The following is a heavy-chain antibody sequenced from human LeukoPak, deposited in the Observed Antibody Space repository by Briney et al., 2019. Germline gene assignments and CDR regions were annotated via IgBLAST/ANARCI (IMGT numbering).Heavy chain of an antibody. CDR1: GGSFSGYY. CDR3: ARGTVTIFGVVRGDY. J-gene: IGHJ4*02. Sequence: SETLSLTCAVYGGSFSGYYWSWIRQPPGKGLEWIGEINHSGSTNYNPSLKSRVTISVDTSKSQFSLKLSSVTAADTAVYYCARGTVTIFGVVRGDYWGQGTLVTVSS. D-gene: IGHD3-3*01. CDR2: INHSGST. V-gene: IGHV4-34*01.